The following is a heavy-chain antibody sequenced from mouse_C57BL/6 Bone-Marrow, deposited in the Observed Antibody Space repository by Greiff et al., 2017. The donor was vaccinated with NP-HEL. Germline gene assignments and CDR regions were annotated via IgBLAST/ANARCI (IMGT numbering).Heavy chain of an antibody. J-gene: IGHJ3*01. CDR1: GFTFSSYA. V-gene: IGHV5-4*01. D-gene: IGHD2-4*01. Sequence: EVMLVESGGGLVKPGGSLKLSCAASGFTFSSYAMSWVRQTPEKRLEWVATISDGGSYTYYPDNVKGRFTISRDNAKNNLYLQMSHLKSEDTAMYYCARDLLRLRGGFAYWGQGTLVTVSA. CDR2: ISDGGSYT. CDR3: ARDLLRLRGGFAY.